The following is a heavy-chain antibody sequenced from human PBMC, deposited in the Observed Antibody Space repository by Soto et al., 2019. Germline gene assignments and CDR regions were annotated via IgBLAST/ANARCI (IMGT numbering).Heavy chain of an antibody. Sequence: GRSLRLACAVSGFTFSSYEMNWVRQAPGKGLEWVSYISSSGSTIYYADSVKGRFTISRDNAKNSLYLQMNSLRAEDTAVYYCARDHKGGYYYYGMDVWGQGTTVTVSS. CDR2: ISSSGSTI. CDR1: GFTFSSYE. J-gene: IGHJ6*02. V-gene: IGHV3-48*03. CDR3: ARDHKGGYYYYGMDV.